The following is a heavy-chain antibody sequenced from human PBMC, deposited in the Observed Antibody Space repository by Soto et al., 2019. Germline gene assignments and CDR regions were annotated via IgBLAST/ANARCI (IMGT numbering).Heavy chain of an antibody. CDR1: GGTFSSYA. D-gene: IGHD5-18*01. V-gene: IGHV1-69*06. Sequence: QVQLVQSGAEVKKPGSSVKVSCKASGGTFSSYAISWVRQAPGQGLEWMGGIIPIFGTANYAQKFQGRVTITEDKSTSTAYMELSSLRSEDTAVYYCATVNRYSYGYSRYYFDYCGQGTLVTVSS. J-gene: IGHJ4*02. CDR3: ATVNRYSYGYSRYYFDY. CDR2: IIPIFGTA.